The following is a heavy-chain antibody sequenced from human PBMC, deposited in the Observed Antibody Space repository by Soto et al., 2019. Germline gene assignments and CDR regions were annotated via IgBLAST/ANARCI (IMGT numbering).Heavy chain of an antibody. D-gene: IGHD2-2*01. J-gene: IGHJ5*02. V-gene: IGHV4-31*03. CDR3: XARAAMEYWFDP. CDR1: GGSISSGGYY. Sequence: QVQLQESGPGLVKPSQTLSLTCTVSGGSISSGGYYWSWIRQHPGKGLEWIGYIYYSGSTYYNPSLKSRVTISVDTSKNQFSLXLSSXXXXXXXXXXXARAAMEYWFDP. CDR2: IYYSGST.